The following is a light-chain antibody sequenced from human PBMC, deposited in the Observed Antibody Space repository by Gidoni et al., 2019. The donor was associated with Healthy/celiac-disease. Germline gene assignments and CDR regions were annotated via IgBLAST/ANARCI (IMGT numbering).Light chain of an antibody. CDR1: GLRSYY. CDR2: GKN. V-gene: IGLV3-19*01. CDR3: NSRDSSGNHYV. Sequence: SSELTQDPAVSVALGQTVRITCQGDGLRSYYASWYQQKPGQAPVLVIYGKNNRPSGIPDRFSGSSSGNTASLTITGAQAEDEADYYCNSRDSSGNHYVFGTGTKVTVL. J-gene: IGLJ1*01.